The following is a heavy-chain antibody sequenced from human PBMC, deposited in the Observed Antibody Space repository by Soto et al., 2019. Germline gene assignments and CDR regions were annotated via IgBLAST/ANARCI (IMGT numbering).Heavy chain of an antibody. CDR1: GYTFTGYY. D-gene: IGHD3-22*01. J-gene: IGHJ4*02. CDR2: INPNSGGT. CDR3: ARDPPGLYYYDSSGYSDY. Sequence: ASVRVSCKASGYTFTGYYMHWVRQAPGQGLEWMGWINPNSGGTNYAQKFQGRVTMTRDTSISTAYMELSRLGSDDTAVYYCARDPPGLYYYDSSGYSDYWGPAPLGTLSS. V-gene: IGHV1-2*02.